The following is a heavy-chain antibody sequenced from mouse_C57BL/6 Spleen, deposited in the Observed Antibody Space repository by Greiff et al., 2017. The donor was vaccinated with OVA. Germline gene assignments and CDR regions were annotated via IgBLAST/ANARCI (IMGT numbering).Heavy chain of an antibody. J-gene: IGHJ2*01. CDR1: GYSFTGYY. V-gene: IGHV1-42*01. D-gene: IGHD3-2*02. CDR2: INPSTGGT. Sequence: EVKLMESGPELVKPGASVKISCKASGYSFTGYYMNWVKQSPEKSLEWIGEINPSTGGTTYNQKFKAKATLTVDKSSSTAYMQLKSLTSEDSAVYYCARDGELRLPFDYWGQGTTLTVSS. CDR3: ARDGELRLPFDY.